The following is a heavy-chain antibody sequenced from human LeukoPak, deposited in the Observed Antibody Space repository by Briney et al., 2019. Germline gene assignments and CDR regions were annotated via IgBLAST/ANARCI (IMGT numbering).Heavy chain of an antibody. J-gene: IGHJ6*02. D-gene: IGHD6-6*01. V-gene: IGHV1-69*13. CDR3: AREVKELVAYYYYGMDV. CDR1: GGTFSSYA. CDR2: IIPIFGTA. Sequence: SVTVSCTASGGTFSSYAISWVRQAPGQGLEWMGGIIPIFGTANYAQKFQGRVTITADESTSTAYMELSSLRSEDTAVYYCAREVKELVAYYYYGMDVWGQGTTVTVSS.